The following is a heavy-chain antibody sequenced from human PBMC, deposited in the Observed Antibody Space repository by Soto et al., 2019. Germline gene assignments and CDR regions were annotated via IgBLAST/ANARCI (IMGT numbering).Heavy chain of an antibody. CDR3: AAYNSSRHAAFDI. D-gene: IGHD6-6*01. CDR2: IWYDGSNK. Sequence: QPGGSLRLSCAASGFTFSSYGMHWVRQAPGKGLEWVAVIWYDGSNKYYADSVKGRFTISRDNSKNTLYLQMNSLRAEDTAVYYCAAYNSSRHAAFDIWGQGTLVTVSS. CDR1: GFTFSSYG. J-gene: IGHJ3*02. V-gene: IGHV3-30*02.